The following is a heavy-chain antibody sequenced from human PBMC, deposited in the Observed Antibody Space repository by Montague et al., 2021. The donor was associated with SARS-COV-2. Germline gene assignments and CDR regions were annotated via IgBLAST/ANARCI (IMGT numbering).Heavy chain of an antibody. CDR1: GGSISSYY. D-gene: IGHD1-1*01. V-gene: IGHV4-59*01. CDR3: ARAQNTCFIANCVNYFEV. J-gene: IGHJ4*02. Sequence: SETLSLTCTVSGGSISSYYWSWIRQPPGKGLGWIGYIYYSGSTNYNPSLKSRVTISVDTSKNQSSLKLRSVTAADTAVYYCARAQNTCFIANCVNYFEVWGLGALVTVSS. CDR2: IYYSGST.